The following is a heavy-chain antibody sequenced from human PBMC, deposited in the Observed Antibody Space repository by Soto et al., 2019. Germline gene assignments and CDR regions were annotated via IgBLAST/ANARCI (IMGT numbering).Heavy chain of an antibody. D-gene: IGHD5-12*01. Sequence: SETLSLTCTVSGGSISSSSYYWGWIRQPPGKGLEWIGSIYYSGSTYYNPSLKSRVTISVDTSKNQFSLKLSSVTAADTAVYYCARENPGGEWLRFNWFDPWGQGTLVTVSS. CDR3: ARENPGGEWLRFNWFDP. J-gene: IGHJ5*02. CDR1: GGSISSSSYY. V-gene: IGHV4-39*02. CDR2: IYYSGST.